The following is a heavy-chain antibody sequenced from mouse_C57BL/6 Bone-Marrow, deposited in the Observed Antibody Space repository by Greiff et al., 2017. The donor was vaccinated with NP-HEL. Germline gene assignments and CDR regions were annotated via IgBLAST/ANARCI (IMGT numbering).Heavy chain of an antibody. CDR1: GFTFTDYY. Sequence: EVKLMESGGGLVQPGGSLSLSCAASGFTFTDYYMSWVRQPPGKALEWLGFIRNKANGYTTEYSASVKGRFTISRDNSQSILYLQMNALRGEDSATYYCSRYPDLRRELYYFYYRGQGPTLTASS. CDR3: SRYPDLRRELYYFYY. J-gene: IGHJ2*01. V-gene: IGHV7-3*01. CDR2: IRNKANGYTT.